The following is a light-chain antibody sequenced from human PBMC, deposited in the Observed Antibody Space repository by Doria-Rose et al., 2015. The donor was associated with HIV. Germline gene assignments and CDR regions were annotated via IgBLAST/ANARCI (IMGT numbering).Light chain of an antibody. CDR1: QSLLYTSKNY. CDR2: RAS. V-gene: IGKV4-1*01. J-gene: IGKJ3*01. CDR3: QQYYDTPS. Sequence: DIRMTQSPESLGMSLGERATLNCKSNQSLLYTSKNYLAWYQQKPGQPPKLLIYRASTRQSGVPARFSGSGSGTDFTLTISSLEAEDVAVYYCQQYYDTPSFGPGTTVDTK.